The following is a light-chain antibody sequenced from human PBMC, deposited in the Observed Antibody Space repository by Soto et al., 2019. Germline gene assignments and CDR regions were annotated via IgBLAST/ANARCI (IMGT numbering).Light chain of an antibody. CDR1: SSDVGGYNY. V-gene: IGLV2-8*01. CDR3: SSYAGSLYV. Sequence: QPVLTQPPSASGSPGQSVTISCTGTSSDVGGYNYVSWYQQHPGKAPKLMIYEVSKRPSGVPDRFSGSKSGNTASLTVSGLQAEDEPDYYCSSYAGSLYVFGTGTKLTVL. J-gene: IGLJ1*01. CDR2: EVS.